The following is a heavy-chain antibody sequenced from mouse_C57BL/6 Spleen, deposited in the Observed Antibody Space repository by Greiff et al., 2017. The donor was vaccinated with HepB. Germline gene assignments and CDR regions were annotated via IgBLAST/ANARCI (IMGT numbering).Heavy chain of an antibody. V-gene: IGHV14-4*01. CDR3: TPLITTVVATGGY. Sequence: HLVESGAELVRPGASVKLSCTASGFNIKDDYMHWVKQRPEQGLEWIGWIDPENGDTEYASKFQGKATITADTSSNTAYLQLSSLTSEDTAVYYCTPLITTVVATGGYWGQGTTLTVSS. CDR2: IDPENGDT. CDR1: GFNIKDDY. J-gene: IGHJ2*01. D-gene: IGHD1-1*01.